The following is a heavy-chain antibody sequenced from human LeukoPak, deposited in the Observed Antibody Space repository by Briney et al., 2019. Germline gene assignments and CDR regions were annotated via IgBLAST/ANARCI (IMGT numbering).Heavy chain of an antibody. V-gene: IGHV3-30*18. CDR2: ISYDGSNK. J-gene: IGHJ4*02. Sequence: PGGSLRLSCAASGFTFSSYGMHWVRQAPGKGLEWVAVISYDGSNKYYADSVKGRLTISRDNSKNTLYLQMNSLRAEDTAVYYCAKDPGSGWILFDYWGQGTLVTVSS. CDR3: AKDPGSGWILFDY. CDR1: GFTFSSYG. D-gene: IGHD6-19*01.